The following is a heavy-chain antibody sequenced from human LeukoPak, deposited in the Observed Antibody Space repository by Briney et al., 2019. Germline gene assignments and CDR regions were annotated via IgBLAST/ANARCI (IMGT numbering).Heavy chain of an antibody. D-gene: IGHD1-26*01. CDR2: ISGSGGST. CDR3: AKEDRSSGSRGDYFDY. J-gene: IGHJ4*02. CDR1: GFTFSSYA. V-gene: IGHV3-23*01. Sequence: PGGSLRLACAASGFTFSSYAMSWVRQAPGKGLEWVSAISGSGGSTYYADSVKGPFTISRDNSKNTLYTQMNSLRDEDTAVYYCAKEDRSSGSRGDYFDYRGQGTLVTVSS.